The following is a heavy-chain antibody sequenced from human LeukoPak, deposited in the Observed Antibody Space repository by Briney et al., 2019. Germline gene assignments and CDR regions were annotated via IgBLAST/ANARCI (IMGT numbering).Heavy chain of an antibody. J-gene: IGHJ4*02. D-gene: IGHD4-17*01. V-gene: IGHV1-18*01. CDR1: GYTFSNHG. CDR3: ARDLSLGRHDDGEPFDY. Sequence: ASVKVSCKTSGYTFSNHGISWVRQAPGQGLEWRGWISGYNGNTNYVQKFQGRVTMTTDTSTSTAYMELRSLSSDDTAVYYCARDLSLGRHDDGEPFDYWGQGTLVTVSS. CDR2: ISGYNGNT.